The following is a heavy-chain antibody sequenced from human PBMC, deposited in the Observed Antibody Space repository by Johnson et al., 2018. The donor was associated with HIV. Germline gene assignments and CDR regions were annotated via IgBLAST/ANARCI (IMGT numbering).Heavy chain of an antibody. Sequence: VQLVESGGGVVWPGGSLRLSCAASGFTFDDYGMSWVRQAPGKGLEWVSGINWNGGSTGYADSVKGRFTISRDNAKNSLSLQMNSLRAEDTALYYCARERYSSPGGHAFDIWGQGTMVTVSS. CDR1: GFTFDDYG. J-gene: IGHJ3*02. D-gene: IGHD6-13*01. V-gene: IGHV3-20*04. CDR2: INWNGGST. CDR3: ARERYSSPGGHAFDI.